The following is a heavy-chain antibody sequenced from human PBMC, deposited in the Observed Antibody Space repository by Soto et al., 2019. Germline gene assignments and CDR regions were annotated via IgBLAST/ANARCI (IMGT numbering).Heavy chain of an antibody. CDR2: INPNSGGT. Sequence: QLVQSGTEVKKPGASVKVSCKASGYSFTGYYIHWVRQAPRQGLEWLGWINPNSGGTNYAQKFQGWVTMTRDTSISTAYMELSRLRSDDTAVYYCARSAAGPGYGMDVWGQGTTVTVPS. J-gene: IGHJ6*02. CDR1: GYSFTGYY. V-gene: IGHV1-2*04. CDR3: ARSAAGPGYGMDV. D-gene: IGHD6-13*01.